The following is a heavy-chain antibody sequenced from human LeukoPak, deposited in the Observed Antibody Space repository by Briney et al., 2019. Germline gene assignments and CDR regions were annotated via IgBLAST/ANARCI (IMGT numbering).Heavy chain of an antibody. J-gene: IGHJ4*02. D-gene: IGHD3-10*01. Sequence: SETLSLTCTVSSGPVTSGGYSWNWIRQPPGKGLEWIGYISHSGSTHYSPSLKGRVTISVDRSKNQFSLKLSSVTAADTAVYYRAKGYFYGSGSYCQPFDNWGQGTLVTVSS. CDR3: AKGYFYGSGSYCQPFDN. CDR1: SGPVTSGGYS. V-gene: IGHV4-30-2*01. CDR2: ISHSGST.